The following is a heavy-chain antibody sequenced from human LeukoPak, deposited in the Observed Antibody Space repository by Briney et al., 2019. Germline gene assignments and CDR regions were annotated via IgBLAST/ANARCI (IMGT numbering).Heavy chain of an antibody. D-gene: IGHD4-23*01. Sequence: PSETLSLTCTVSGGSVSSGSYYWSWIRQPPGKGLEWIGYIYYSGSTNYNPSLKGRVTISVDTSKNQFSLKLSSATAADTAVYYCAKTTVVTPRTNWFDPWGQGTLVTVSS. CDR1: GGSVSSGSYY. V-gene: IGHV4-61*01. J-gene: IGHJ5*02. CDR3: AKTTVVTPRTNWFDP. CDR2: IYYSGST.